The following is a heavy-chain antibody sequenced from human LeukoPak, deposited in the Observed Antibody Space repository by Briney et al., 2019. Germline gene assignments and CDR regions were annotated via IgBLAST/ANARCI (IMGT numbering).Heavy chain of an antibody. D-gene: IGHD3-3*01. Sequence: ASVEVSCKVSGYTLTELSMHWVRQAPGKGLEWMGGFDPEDGETIYAQKFQGRVTMTEDTSTDTAYMELSSLRSEDTAVYYCATNPVTYYDFWSGDYWGQGTLVTVSS. CDR2: FDPEDGET. CDR1: GYTLTELS. V-gene: IGHV1-24*01. J-gene: IGHJ4*02. CDR3: ATNPVTYYDFWSGDY.